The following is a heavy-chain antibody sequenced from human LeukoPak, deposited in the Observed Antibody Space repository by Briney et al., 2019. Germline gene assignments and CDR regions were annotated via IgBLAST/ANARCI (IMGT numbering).Heavy chain of an antibody. CDR2: IYSDGSRP. CDR1: GITFSSYW. CDR3: VRGDTYDYYYYYGMDV. Sequence: PGGSLRLSCAASGITFSSYWMHWVRQAPGKELVWVSRIYSDGSRPSYADSVRGRFTISRDNAKNTLYLQMNSLRPEDTAVYYCVRGDTYDYYYYYGMDVWGQGTTVTVSS. J-gene: IGHJ6*02. D-gene: IGHD5-18*01. V-gene: IGHV3-74*01.